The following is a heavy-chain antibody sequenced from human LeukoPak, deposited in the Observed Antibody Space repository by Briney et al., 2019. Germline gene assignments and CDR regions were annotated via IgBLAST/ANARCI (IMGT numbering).Heavy chain of an antibody. D-gene: IGHD3-9*01. CDR3: ARVKDDILTGYPDY. CDR2: ISAYNGNT. V-gene: IGHV1-18*04. CDR1: GYSFTSHY. J-gene: IGHJ4*02. Sequence: ASVKVSCKASGYSFTSHYMHWVRQAPGQGLEWMGWISAYNGNTNYAQKLQGRVTMTTDTSTSTAYMELRSLRSDDTAVYYCARVKDDILTGYPDYWGQGTLVTVSS.